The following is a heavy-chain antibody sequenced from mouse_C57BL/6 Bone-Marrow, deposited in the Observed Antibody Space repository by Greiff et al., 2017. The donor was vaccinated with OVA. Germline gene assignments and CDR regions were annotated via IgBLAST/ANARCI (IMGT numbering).Heavy chain of an antibody. V-gene: IGHV1-85*01. J-gene: IGHJ2*01. CDR3: ARCNWDYFDY. Sequence: VKVVESGPELVKPGASVKLSCKASGYTFTSYDINWVKQRPGQGLEWIGWIYPRDGSTKYNEKFKGKATLTVDTSSSTAYMELHSLTSEDSAVYFCARCNWDYFDYWGQGTTLTVSS. CDR2: IYPRDGST. CDR1: GYTFTSYD. D-gene: IGHD4-1*01.